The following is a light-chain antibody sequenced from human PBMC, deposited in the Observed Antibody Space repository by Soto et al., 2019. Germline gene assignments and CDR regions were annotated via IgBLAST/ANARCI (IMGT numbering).Light chain of an antibody. CDR3: CSYAGSYSYV. Sequence: SALTQPRSVSGSPGQSVAISCTGTSSDVGGYNYVSWYQQHPGKAPKLIIYDVTKRPSGVPDRFSGSSSGNTASLTISGLQAEDEADYFCCSYAGSYSYVFGTGTQLTVL. CDR2: DVT. J-gene: IGLJ1*01. CDR1: SSDVGGYNY. V-gene: IGLV2-11*01.